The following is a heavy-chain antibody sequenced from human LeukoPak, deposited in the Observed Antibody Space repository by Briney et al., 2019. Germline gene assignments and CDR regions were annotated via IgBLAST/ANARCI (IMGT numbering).Heavy chain of an antibody. CDR3: ASLHHSSGVDS. D-gene: IGHD3-22*01. Sequence: SETLSLTCAVYGGSFSGYYRSWIRQPPGKGLEWIGSIDGSGSSYYNPSLKSRVTISVDTSRNQFSLKLSSVTAADTAVYYCASLHHSSGVDSWGQGTLVTVSS. V-gene: IGHV4-34*01. CDR1: GGSFSGYY. CDR2: IDGSGSS. J-gene: IGHJ4*02.